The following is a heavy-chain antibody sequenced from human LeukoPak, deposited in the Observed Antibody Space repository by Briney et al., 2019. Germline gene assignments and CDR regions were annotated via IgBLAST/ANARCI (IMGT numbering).Heavy chain of an antibody. CDR3: ASDTYYYDSSGLGHWFDP. D-gene: IGHD3-22*01. Sequence: ASVKVSCKASGYTFTGYYMQWVRQAPGQGLEWMGWINPNSGGTNYAQKFQGRVTMTRDTSISTAYMELSRLRSGDTAVYYCASDTYYYDSSGLGHWFDPWGQGTLVTVSS. J-gene: IGHJ5*02. CDR2: INPNSGGT. CDR1: GYTFTGYY. V-gene: IGHV1-2*02.